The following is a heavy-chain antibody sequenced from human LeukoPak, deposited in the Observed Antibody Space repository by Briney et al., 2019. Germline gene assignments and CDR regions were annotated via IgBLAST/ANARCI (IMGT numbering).Heavy chain of an antibody. J-gene: IGHJ4*02. D-gene: IGHD1-20*01. CDR2: ISGSGGST. CDR1: GFTFSSYA. V-gene: IGHV3-23*01. CDR3: ARGTNWSRLDFDY. Sequence: GGSLRLSCAASGFTFSSYAMSWVRQAPGKGLEWVSSISGSGGSTYYADSVKGRFTISRDNAKNSLYLQMNSLRAEDTAVYFCARGTNWSRLDFDYWGQGTLVTVSS.